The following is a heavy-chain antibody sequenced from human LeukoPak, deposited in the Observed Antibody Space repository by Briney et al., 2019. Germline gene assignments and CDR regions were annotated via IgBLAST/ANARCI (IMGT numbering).Heavy chain of an antibody. CDR3: ARELRMGLPVSYIDY. CDR2: IYTSGST. Sequence: SETLSLTCTVSGGSISSGSYYWSWIRQPAGKGLEWIGRIYTSGSTNYNPSLKSRVTISVDTSKNQFSLKLSSVTAADTAVYYCARELRMGLPVSYIDYWGQGTLVTVSS. J-gene: IGHJ4*02. CDR1: GGSISSGSYY. V-gene: IGHV4-61*02. D-gene: IGHD5-18*01.